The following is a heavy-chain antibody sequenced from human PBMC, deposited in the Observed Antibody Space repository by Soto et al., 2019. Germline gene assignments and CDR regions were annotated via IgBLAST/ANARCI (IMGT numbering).Heavy chain of an antibody. V-gene: IGHV1-69*13. Sequence: SVKVSCKASGGTFSSYAISWVRQAPGQGLEWMGGIIPIFGTANYAQKFQGRVTITADESTSTAYMELSSLRSEDTAVYYCARGGIRIVVVTAIPDGMDVWGQGTTVTVS. D-gene: IGHD2-21*02. CDR2: IIPIFGTA. CDR3: ARGGIRIVVVTAIPDGMDV. CDR1: GGTFSSYA. J-gene: IGHJ6*02.